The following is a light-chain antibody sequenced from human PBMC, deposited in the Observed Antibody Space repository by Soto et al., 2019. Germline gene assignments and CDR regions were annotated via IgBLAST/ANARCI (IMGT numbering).Light chain of an antibody. J-gene: IGLJ1*01. CDR2: DVT. CDR1: NSDVGYYDY. V-gene: IGLV2-11*01. Sequence: QSALTQPHSVSGSPGQSVAISCTGTNSDVGYYDYVSWYQQHPGKAPKLIISDVTKRPSGVPDRFSGSKSGNTASLTISGLQAEDEADYYCCSYAGSFTLYVFGAGTMVTVL. CDR3: CSYAGSFTLYV.